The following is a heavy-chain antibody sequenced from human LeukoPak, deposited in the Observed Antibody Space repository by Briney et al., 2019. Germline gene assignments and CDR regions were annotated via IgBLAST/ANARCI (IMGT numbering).Heavy chain of an antibody. CDR3: ARDAVYSGSPARFDY. CDR2: ISGSGVST. J-gene: IGHJ4*02. V-gene: IGHV3-23*01. Sequence: GSLRLSCAASGFTFSSYAVSWVRQAPGKGLEWVSTISGSGVSTYYADSVKGRFTISRDNSKNTLYLQMNSLRAEDTAVYYCARDAVYSGSPARFDYWGQGTLVTVSS. D-gene: IGHD1-26*01. CDR1: GFTFSSYA.